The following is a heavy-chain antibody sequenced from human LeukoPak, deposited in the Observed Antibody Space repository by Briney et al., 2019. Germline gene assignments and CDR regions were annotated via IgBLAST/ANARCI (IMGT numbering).Heavy chain of an antibody. CDR3: IRDFRSADL. Sequence: GGSLRLSCAASGFTFSSYAMSWVRQAPWKGLVWVSRIYVDGRTTNYVDSVKGRFTISRDNAKNTVYLEMNSLSVEDTATYYCIRDFRSADLWGQGTLVTVTS. CDR1: GFTFSSYA. J-gene: IGHJ5*02. CDR2: IYVDGRTT. V-gene: IGHV3-74*01.